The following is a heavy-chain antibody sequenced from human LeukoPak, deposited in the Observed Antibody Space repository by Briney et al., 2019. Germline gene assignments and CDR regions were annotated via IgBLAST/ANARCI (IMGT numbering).Heavy chain of an antibody. CDR2: INPNSGGT. CDR1: GYTFTSYG. D-gene: IGHD3-10*01. V-gene: IGHV1-2*02. J-gene: IGHJ4*02. CDR3: ASLWFGELSYFDY. Sequence: ASVKVSCKASGYTFTSYGISWVRQAPGQGLEWMGWINPNSGGTNYAQKFQGRVTMTRDTSISTAYMELSRLRSDDTAVYYCASLWFGELSYFDYWGQGTLVTVSS.